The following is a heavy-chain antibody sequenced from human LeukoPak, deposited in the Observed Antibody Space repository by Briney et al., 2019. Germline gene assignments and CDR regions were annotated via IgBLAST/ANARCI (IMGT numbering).Heavy chain of an antibody. Sequence: PGGSLRLSCAASGFTFTTYAMSWVRQAPGKGLEWVSVISGSGGSTYYADSVKGRFTISRDNSKNTLYLQMNSLRAEDTAVYYCAKDLPTVRYGSYFGYWGQGTLVTVSS. D-gene: IGHD1-26*01. CDR3: AKDLPTVRYGSYFGY. CDR1: GFTFTTYA. CDR2: ISGSGGST. J-gene: IGHJ4*02. V-gene: IGHV3-23*01.